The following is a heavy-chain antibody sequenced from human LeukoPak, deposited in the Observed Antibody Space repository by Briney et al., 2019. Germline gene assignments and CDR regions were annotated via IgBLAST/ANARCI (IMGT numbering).Heavy chain of an antibody. J-gene: IGHJ3*02. V-gene: IGHV3-48*01. Sequence: PGGSLRLSCAASGFTFSSYWMSWVRQAPGKGLEWVSYISSSSSTIYYADSVKGRFTISRDNAKNSLYLQMNSLRAEDTAVYYCARDAPYAFDIWGQGTMVTVSS. CDR3: ARDAPYAFDI. CDR2: ISSSSSTI. CDR1: GFTFSSYW.